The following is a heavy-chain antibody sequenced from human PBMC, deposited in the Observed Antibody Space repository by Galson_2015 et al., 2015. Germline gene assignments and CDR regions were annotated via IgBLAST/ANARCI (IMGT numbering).Heavy chain of an antibody. CDR3: ARGQWTDAFDI. CDR1: GFTFSSYW. J-gene: IGHJ3*02. V-gene: IGHV3-74*01. CDR2: INSDGSST. Sequence: SLRLSCAASGFTFSSYWMHWVRQAPGKGLVWVSRINSDGSSTSYADPVKGRFTISRDNAKNTLYLQMNSLRAEDTAVYYCARGQWTDAFDIWGQGTMVTVSS. D-gene: IGHD6-19*01.